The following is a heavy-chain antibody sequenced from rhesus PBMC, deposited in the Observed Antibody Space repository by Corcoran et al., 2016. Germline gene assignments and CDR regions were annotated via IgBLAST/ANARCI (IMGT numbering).Heavy chain of an antibody. CDR2: INGKSGST. D-gene: IGHD5-36*01. Sequence: QVQLQESGPGLVKPSETLSLTCAVSGGSFSSYWWSWIRQPPGKGLEWIGEINGKSGSTNYNPSLKSRVTISKDASKNQFSLKLSSVTAADTAVYYCARYSYGYVPDYWGQGVLVTVSS. CDR1: GGSFSSYW. J-gene: IGHJ4*01. V-gene: IGHV4-80*01. CDR3: ARYSYGYVPDY.